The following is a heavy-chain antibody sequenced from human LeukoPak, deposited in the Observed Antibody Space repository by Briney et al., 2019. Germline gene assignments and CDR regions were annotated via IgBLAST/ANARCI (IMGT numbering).Heavy chain of an antibody. J-gene: IGHJ6*03. V-gene: IGHV1-69*01. D-gene: IGHD5-24*01. CDR3: ARGKLEMATMSLEFDYYYYMDV. CDR2: IIPIFGTA. CDR1: GGTFSSYA. Sequence: EASVKVSCKASGGTFSSYAISWVRQAPGQGLEWMGGIIPIFGTANYAQKFQGRVTITADEPTSTAYMELSSLRSEDTAVYYCARGKLEMATMSLEFDYYYYMDVWGKGTTVTISS.